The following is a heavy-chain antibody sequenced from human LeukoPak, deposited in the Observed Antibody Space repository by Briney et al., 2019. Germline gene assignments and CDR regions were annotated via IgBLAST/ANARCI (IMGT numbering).Heavy chain of an antibody. V-gene: IGHV3-15*01. J-gene: IGHJ4*02. CDR2: IKSKTDGGTT. CDR1: GFTFSNAW. CDR3: TTDKWLLNFDY. Sequence: AGGSLRLSCAASGFTFSNAWMSWVRQAPGKGLEWVGRIKSKTDGGTTDYAATVKGRFTISRDDSTNTLYLQMNSLETEDTAVYYCTTDKWLLNFDYWGQGTLVTVSS. D-gene: IGHD3-22*01.